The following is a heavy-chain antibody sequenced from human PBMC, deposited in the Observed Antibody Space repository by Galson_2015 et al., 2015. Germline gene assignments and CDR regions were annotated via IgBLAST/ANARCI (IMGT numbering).Heavy chain of an antibody. Sequence: PALVKPTQTLTLTCTFSGFSVTTSGLCVSWIRQSPGKALEWLALIDWDDDKYYSTSLETRLTVSKDTSKNQVVLTMTNMGPVDTATYYCARVQNCGWSGFFDFWGQGTLVTVSS. CDR1: GFSVTTSGLC. CDR3: ARVQNCGWSGFFDF. V-gene: IGHV2-70*01. D-gene: IGHD6-19*01. CDR2: IDWDDDK. J-gene: IGHJ4*02.